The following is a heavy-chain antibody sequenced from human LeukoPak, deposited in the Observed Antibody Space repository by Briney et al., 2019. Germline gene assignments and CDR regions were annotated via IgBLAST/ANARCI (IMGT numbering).Heavy chain of an antibody. J-gene: IGHJ4*02. D-gene: IGHD6-19*01. CDR2: ISAYNGNT. Sequence: GASVKVSCKASGYTFTSYGISWVRQAPGQGLEWMGWISAYNGNTNYAQKLQGRVTMTTDTSTSTAYMELRSLRSDDTAVYYCARDRKQWLVPGTSDFDYWGQGTLVTVSS. V-gene: IGHV1-18*01. CDR1: GYTFTSYG. CDR3: ARDRKQWLVPGTSDFDY.